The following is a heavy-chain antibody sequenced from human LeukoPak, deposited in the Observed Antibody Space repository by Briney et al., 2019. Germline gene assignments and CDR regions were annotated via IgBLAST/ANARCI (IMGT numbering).Heavy chain of an antibody. Sequence: TGGSLRLSCAASGFTFDDYAMNWVRQAPGKGLEWVSGINWNGASTSYADSVKGRFAISRDNAKNSLYLQMNSLRAEDTAVYYCAKVRPSVPRLFGYHFDFWGPGTLVTVSS. CDR2: INWNGAST. V-gene: IGHV3-20*04. CDR1: GFTFDDYA. CDR3: AKVRPSVPRLFGYHFDF. D-gene: IGHD3-10*01. J-gene: IGHJ4*02.